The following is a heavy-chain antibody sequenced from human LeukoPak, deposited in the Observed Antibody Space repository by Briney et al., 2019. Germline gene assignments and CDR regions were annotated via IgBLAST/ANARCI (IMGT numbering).Heavy chain of an antibody. CDR3: ARDDVTIFGVANYYYYYGMDV. CDR1: GYTFTSYY. D-gene: IGHD3-3*01. Sequence: ASVKVSCKASGYTFTSYYMHWVRQAPGQGLEWMGIINPSGGSTSYAQKFQGRVTITRDTSASTAYMELSSLRSEDTAVYYCARDDVTIFGVANYYYYYGMDVWGQGTTVTVSS. CDR2: INPSGGST. J-gene: IGHJ6*02. V-gene: IGHV1-46*01.